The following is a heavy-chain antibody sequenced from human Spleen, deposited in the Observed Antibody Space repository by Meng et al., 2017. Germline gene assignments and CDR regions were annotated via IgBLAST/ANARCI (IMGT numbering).Heavy chain of an antibody. CDR3: ARSWITEMANFDS. D-gene: IGHD5-24*01. Sequence: QVQFVQSGAEVKKPGASVKFSCKASGYTFSNYAMHWVRQAPGQRPEWMGWINTDNGHTRYSQRFQARLTILRDTSASTAYMELSSLRSEDTAVYYCARSWITEMANFDSWGQGTLVTVSS. CDR2: INTDNGHT. CDR1: GYTFSNYA. J-gene: IGHJ4*02. V-gene: IGHV1-3*04.